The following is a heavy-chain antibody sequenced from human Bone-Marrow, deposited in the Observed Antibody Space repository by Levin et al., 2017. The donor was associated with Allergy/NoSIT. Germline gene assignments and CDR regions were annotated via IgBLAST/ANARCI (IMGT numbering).Heavy chain of an antibody. CDR3: AAIDYGDY. D-gene: IGHD2-21*01. CDR1: GYSFTSYA. Sequence: ALVKVSCKASGYSFTSYAMHWVRQAPGQRPEWMGWINTGSGETKFLQNFQGRVILTRDISASTAYMELPSLSPEDTAVYYCAAIDYGDYWGQGTLVKVSS. CDR2: INTGSGET. V-gene: IGHV1-3*04. J-gene: IGHJ4*02.